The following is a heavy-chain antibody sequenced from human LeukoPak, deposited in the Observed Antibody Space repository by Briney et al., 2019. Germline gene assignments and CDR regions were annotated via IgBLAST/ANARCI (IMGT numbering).Heavy chain of an antibody. J-gene: IGHJ4*02. Sequence: GGSLRLSCAASGFTVSSNYMSWVRQAPGKGLEWVSVIYSGGSTYYADSVKGRFTISRDNSKNTLYLQMNSLRAKDTAVYYCARSSSGAFDYWGQGTLVTVSS. V-gene: IGHV3-53*01. CDR2: IYSGGST. CDR1: GFTVSSNY. CDR3: ARSSSGAFDY.